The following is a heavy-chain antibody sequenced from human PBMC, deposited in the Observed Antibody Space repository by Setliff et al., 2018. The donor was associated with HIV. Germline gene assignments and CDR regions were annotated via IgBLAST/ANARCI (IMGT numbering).Heavy chain of an antibody. Sequence: ASVKVSCKASGYIFNSYGISWVRQAPGQGPEWMGWISAYNGNTNYAQKVQGRVSMTTDTSTSTAYMELRSLRSDDTAVYYRARDHYDILTGYYRTYYYMDVWGKGTTVTVSS. V-gene: IGHV1-18*01. J-gene: IGHJ6*03. D-gene: IGHD3-9*01. CDR1: GYIFNSYG. CDR3: ARDHYDILTGYYRTYYYMDV. CDR2: ISAYNGNT.